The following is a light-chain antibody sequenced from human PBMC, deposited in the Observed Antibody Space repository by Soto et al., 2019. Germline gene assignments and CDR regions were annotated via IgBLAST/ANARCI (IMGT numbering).Light chain of an antibody. V-gene: IGKV3-15*01. J-gene: IGKJ5*01. Sequence: ETVMTQSPATLSVSQVESATLSCRASHIVGSTLAWYQQKPGQAPRLLMYDTSTRATGIPARFSGSGSGTDFTLTISRLEPEDFAVFFCQQYGTSEIIFGQGTRLEI. CDR3: QQYGTSEII. CDR1: HIVGST. CDR2: DTS.